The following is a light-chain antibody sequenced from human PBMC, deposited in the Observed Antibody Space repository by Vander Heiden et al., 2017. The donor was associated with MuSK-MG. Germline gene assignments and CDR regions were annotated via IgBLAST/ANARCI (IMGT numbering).Light chain of an antibody. CDR3: QSYDSSLTAYV. Sequence: QSVLTQPPSVSGAPGQRVPISCTGSSSNFGAGPDVHWYQQLPGRAPKLLIYGNINRPSGVPDRFSGSKSGTSASLAISGLQAEDEADYYCQSYDSSLTAYVFGTGTKVTVL. J-gene: IGLJ1*01. CDR1: SSNFGAGPD. CDR2: GNI. V-gene: IGLV1-40*01.